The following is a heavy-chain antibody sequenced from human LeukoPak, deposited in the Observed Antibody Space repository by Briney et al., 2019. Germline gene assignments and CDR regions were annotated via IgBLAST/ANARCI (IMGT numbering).Heavy chain of an antibody. J-gene: IGHJ5*02. V-gene: IGHV1-8*01. CDR2: MSPNSGNR. CDR1: GYTFTSYD. CDR3: ARGRRPIVVVPDDIHKPLNYFDP. Sequence: GASVKVSCKTSGYTFTSYDSNWVRQATGQGLGWMGWMSPNSGNRGYAQKFQGRVTMTRNTSISTAYMELSSLRSEDTAVYYCARGRRPIVVVPDDIHKPLNYFDPWGQGTLVTVSS. D-gene: IGHD2-2*01.